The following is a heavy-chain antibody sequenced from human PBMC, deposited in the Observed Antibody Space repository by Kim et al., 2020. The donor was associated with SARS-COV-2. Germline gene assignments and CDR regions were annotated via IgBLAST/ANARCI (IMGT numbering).Heavy chain of an antibody. CDR2: INSDGSST. D-gene: IGHD1-7*01. V-gene: IGHV3-74*01. CDR3: ACISGTPAV. J-gene: IGHJ3*01. Sequence: GGSLRLSCAASGFTFNNYRMHWVRQAPGKGLVSVSRINSDGSSTDYADSVKGRFTISRDNAKNTLYLQMNSLRAEDTAVYYCACISGTPAVWGQGTLVTVSS. CDR1: GFTFNNYR.